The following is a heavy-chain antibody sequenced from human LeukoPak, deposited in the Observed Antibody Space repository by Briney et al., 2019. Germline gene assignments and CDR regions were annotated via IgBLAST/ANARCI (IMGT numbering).Heavy chain of an antibody. Sequence: AGSLRLSCTGSGFTFTSSCMSWVRQAPGKGLEWVAGFSGGGGTTVYADSVKGRFTITRDNSKNTLYLQMTSLRAEDTALYYCGRGKTRPDSWGQGTLVTVSS. CDR3: GRGKTRPDS. V-gene: IGHV3-23*01. CDR1: GFTFTSSC. J-gene: IGHJ4*02. CDR2: FSGGGGTT.